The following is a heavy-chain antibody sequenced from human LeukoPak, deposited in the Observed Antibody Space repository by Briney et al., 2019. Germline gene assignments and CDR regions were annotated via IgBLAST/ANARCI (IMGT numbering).Heavy chain of an antibody. V-gene: IGHV1-69*06. J-gene: IGHJ4*02. CDR1: GGTFSSYA. CDR3: ASSRRAAARSYFDY. D-gene: IGHD6-13*01. CDR2: IIPIFGTA. Sequence: GASVKVSCEASGGTFSSYAISWVRQAPGQGLEWMGGIIPIFGTANYAQKFQGRVTITADKSTSTAYMELGSLRSEDTAVYYCASSRRAAARSYFDYWGQGTLVTVSS.